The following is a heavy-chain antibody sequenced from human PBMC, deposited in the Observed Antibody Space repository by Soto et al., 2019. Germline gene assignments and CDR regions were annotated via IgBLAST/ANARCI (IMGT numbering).Heavy chain of an antibody. D-gene: IGHD2-15*01. J-gene: IGHJ6*02. CDR1: GYTFTSYD. CDR3: ARGGLGYCSGGSCYPTFYYGMDV. V-gene: IGHV1-8*01. CDR2: MNPNSGNT. Sequence: QVQLVQSGAEVKKPGASVKVSCKASGYTFTSYDINWVRQATGQGLEWMGWMNPNSGNTGYAQKLQGRFTMTRNTSISTAYMELSSLRSEDTAVYYCARGGLGYCSGGSCYPTFYYGMDVWGQGTTVTVSS.